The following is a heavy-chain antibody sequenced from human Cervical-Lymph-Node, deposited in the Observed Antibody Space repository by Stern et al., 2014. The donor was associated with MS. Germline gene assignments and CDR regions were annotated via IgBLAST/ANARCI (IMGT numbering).Heavy chain of an antibody. V-gene: IGHV7-4-1*01. J-gene: IGHJ5*02. CDR3: ARPNDSSGLFDQ. D-gene: IGHD6-19*01. CDR2: ISTNTGDP. Sequence: QDQLVESGSELMKPGASVKVSCKASGYTFNNSAMNWVRQAPGQGLEWMGWISTNTGDPDYAQGFTGPFAFSMDPSVSTAYRQIASLKAEDTAVYYCARPNDSSGLFDQWGQGALVTVSS. CDR1: GYTFNNSA.